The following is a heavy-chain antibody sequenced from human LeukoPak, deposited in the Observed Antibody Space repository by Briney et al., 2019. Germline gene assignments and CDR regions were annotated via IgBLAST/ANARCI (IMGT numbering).Heavy chain of an antibody. Sequence: SETLSLTCAVYGGSFSGYYWSWIRQPPGKGLEWIGEINHSGSTNYNPSLKSRVTLSVDTSKNQFSLKLSSVTAADTAVYYCARGVGYSYGLSPFDYWGQGTLVTVSS. V-gene: IGHV4-34*01. CDR2: INHSGST. CDR3: ARGVGYSYGLSPFDY. CDR1: GGSFSGYY. J-gene: IGHJ4*02. D-gene: IGHD5-18*01.